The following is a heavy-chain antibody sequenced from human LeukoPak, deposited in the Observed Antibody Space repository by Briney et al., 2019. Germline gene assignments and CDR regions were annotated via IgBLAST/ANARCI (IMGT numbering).Heavy chain of an antibody. CDR3: ARDSSAAPHSY. J-gene: IGHJ4*02. CDR2: IKEEGSEK. Sequence: PGGSLRLSCAASGFTFSGYLMSWVRQAPGKGLEWVANIKEEGSEKYYVDSVKGRFIISRDNAKNSLYLQMNSLRAVDTAVYYCARDSSAAPHSYWGQGTLVTVFS. D-gene: IGHD2-15*01. V-gene: IGHV3-7*01. CDR1: GFTFSGYL.